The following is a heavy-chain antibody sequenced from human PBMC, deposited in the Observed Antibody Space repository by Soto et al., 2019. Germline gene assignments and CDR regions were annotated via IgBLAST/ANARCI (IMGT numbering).Heavy chain of an antibody. V-gene: IGHV1-69*13. CDR1: GGTFSSYA. J-gene: IGHJ5*02. D-gene: IGHD1-26*01. Sequence: SVKVSCKASGGTFSSYAISWVRQAPGQGLEWMGGIIPTFGTANYAQKFQGRVTITADESTSTAYMELSSLRSEDTAVYYCARTPARWLGADTYSGSYPFDPWGQGTLVTVYS. CDR3: ARTPARWLGADTYSGSYPFDP. CDR2: IIPTFGTA.